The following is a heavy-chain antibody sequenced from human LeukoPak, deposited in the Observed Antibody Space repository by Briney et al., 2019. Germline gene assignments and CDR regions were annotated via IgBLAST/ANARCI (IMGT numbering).Heavy chain of an antibody. CDR2: INPNSGAT. CDR1: GYTFIDYY. V-gene: IGHV1-2*06. J-gene: IGHJ4*02. D-gene: IGHD3-10*01. CDR3: ARGRRNGSGSYFDY. Sequence: ASVKVSCKASGYTFIDYYMHWVRQAPGQGLEWMGRINPNSGATNYAQMFQGRVTMTRDTSTSTVYMELSSLRSEDTAVYYCARGRRNGSGSYFDYWGQGTLVTVSS.